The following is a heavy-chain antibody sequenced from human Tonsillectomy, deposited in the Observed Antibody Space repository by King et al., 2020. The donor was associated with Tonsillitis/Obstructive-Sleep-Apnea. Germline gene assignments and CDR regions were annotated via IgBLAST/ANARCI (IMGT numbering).Heavy chain of an antibody. CDR2: INHSGST. CDR3: AREPAGFDSSGYYYFDY. J-gene: IGHJ4*02. Sequence: VQLPQWGAGLLKPSETLSLTCAVYGGSFSGFYWSWLRQPPGEGLEWIGEINHSGSTNYNPSLKSRVTISVDTSKNQFSLRLSSVTAADTAVYYCAREPAGFDSSGYYYFDYWGQGTLVTVSS. D-gene: IGHD3-22*01. V-gene: IGHV4-34*01. CDR1: GGSFSGFY.